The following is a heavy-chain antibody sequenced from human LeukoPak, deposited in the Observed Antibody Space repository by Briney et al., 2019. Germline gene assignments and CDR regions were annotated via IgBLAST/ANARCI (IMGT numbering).Heavy chain of an antibody. CDR2: INHSGST. Sequence: SQTLSLTCAVYGGSFSGYYWSWIRQPPGKGLEWIGEINHSGSTNYNPSLKSRVTISVDTSKSQFSLKLSSVTAADTAVYYCARVGVKLRFLEWYPHYYFDYWGQGTLVTVSS. V-gene: IGHV4-34*01. CDR1: GGSFSGYY. D-gene: IGHD3-3*01. J-gene: IGHJ4*02. CDR3: ARVGVKLRFLEWYPHYYFDY.